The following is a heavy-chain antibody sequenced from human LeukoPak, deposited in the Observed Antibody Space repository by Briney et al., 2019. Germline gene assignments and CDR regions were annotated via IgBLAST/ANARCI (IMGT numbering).Heavy chain of an antibody. CDR2: IFYSGST. D-gene: IGHD6-19*01. Sequence: PSETLSLTCTVSGGPISTSNYYWGWIRQPPVKGLEWIGNIFYSGSTYYNPSLKSRVTISVDTSKNQFSLKLSSVTAADTAVYYCARGKEYSSGTNWFDPWGQGTLVTVSS. CDR3: ARGKEYSSGTNWFDP. CDR1: GGPISTSNYY. J-gene: IGHJ5*02. V-gene: IGHV4-39*07.